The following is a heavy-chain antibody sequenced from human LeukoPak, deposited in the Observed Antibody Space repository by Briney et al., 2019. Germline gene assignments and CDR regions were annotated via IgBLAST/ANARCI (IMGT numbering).Heavy chain of an antibody. D-gene: IGHD4-17*01. CDR1: GGSISSGSYY. Sequence: SQTLSLTCTVSGGSISSGSYYWSWIRQPAGKGLEWIGRIYTSGSTNYNPSLKSRVTISVDTSKNQFPLKLSSVTAAGTAVYYCASLRRVTVTNSYNWFDPWGQGTLVTVSS. CDR2: IYTSGST. CDR3: ASLRRVTVTNSYNWFDP. J-gene: IGHJ5*02. V-gene: IGHV4-61*02.